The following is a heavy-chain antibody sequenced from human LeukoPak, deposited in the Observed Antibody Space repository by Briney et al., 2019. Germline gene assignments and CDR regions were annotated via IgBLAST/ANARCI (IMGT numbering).Heavy chain of an antibody. CDR3: ARRRQQLVRGDYYYYYMDV. V-gene: IGHV5-51*01. CDR2: IYPGDSDT. J-gene: IGHJ6*03. Sequence: GESLKISYKGSGYSFTSYWIGWVRQLPGKGLEWMGIIYPGDSDTRYSPSFQGQVTISADKSISTAYLQWSSLKASDTAMYYCARRRQQLVRGDYYYYYMDVWGKGTTVTVSS. CDR1: GYSFTSYW. D-gene: IGHD6-13*01.